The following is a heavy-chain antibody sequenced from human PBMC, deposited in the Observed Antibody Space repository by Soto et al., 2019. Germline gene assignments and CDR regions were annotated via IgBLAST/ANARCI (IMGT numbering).Heavy chain of an antibody. J-gene: IGHJ5*02. CDR1: GGSFSGYY. CDR3: ARVPDR. V-gene: IGHV4-34*01. CDR2: INHSGST. Sequence: PSETLSLTCAVYGGSFSGYYWTWIRQSPGTGLEWIGEINHSGSTNYNPSLKSRVTISVDTSKNQFSLKLTSVTAADTAVYYCARVPDRWGQGTLVTVSS.